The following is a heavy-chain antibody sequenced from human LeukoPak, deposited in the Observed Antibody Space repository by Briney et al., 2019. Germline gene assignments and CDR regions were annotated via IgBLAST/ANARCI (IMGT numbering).Heavy chain of an antibody. CDR1: GGSISSGGYY. V-gene: IGHV4-31*03. Sequence: MSSQTLPLTCTVSGGSISSGGYYWSWIRQHPGKGLEWIGYIYYSGSTYYNPSLKSRVTISVDTSKNQFSLKLSSVTAADTAVYYCARELIAAASRYYFDYWGQGTLVTVSS. J-gene: IGHJ4*02. D-gene: IGHD6-13*01. CDR3: ARELIAAASRYYFDY. CDR2: IYYSGST.